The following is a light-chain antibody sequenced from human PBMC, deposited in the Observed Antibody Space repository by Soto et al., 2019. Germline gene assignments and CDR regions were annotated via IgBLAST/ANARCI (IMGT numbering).Light chain of an antibody. CDR1: SGDIGTYKY. CDR2: NIR. CDR3: SAYVDSGAVI. Sequence: QSALTQPASVSGSPGQSITISCTGTSGDIGTYKYVSWYQQYPGKAPKLIIYNIRGRPLGVSSRFSGSQSGNTASLAISGLRAEDEADYFCSAYVDSGAVIFGRGTKLTVL. J-gene: IGLJ2*01. V-gene: IGLV2-14*01.